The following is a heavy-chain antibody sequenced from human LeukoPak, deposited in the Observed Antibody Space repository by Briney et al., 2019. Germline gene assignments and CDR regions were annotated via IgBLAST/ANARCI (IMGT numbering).Heavy chain of an antibody. CDR3: ARDNYYDSSGYLDYYYYMDV. CDR1: GYTFTGYY. CDR2: INTNTGNP. V-gene: IGHV7-4-1*02. Sequence: ASVKVSCKASGYTFTGYYMHWVRQAPGQGLEWMGWINTNTGNPTYAQGFTGRFVFSLDTSVSTAYLQISSLKAEDTAVYYCARDNYYDSSGYLDYYYYMDVWGKGTTVTVSS. J-gene: IGHJ6*03. D-gene: IGHD3-22*01.